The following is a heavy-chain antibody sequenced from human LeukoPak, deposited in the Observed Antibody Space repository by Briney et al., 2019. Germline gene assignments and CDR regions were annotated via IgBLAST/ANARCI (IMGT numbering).Heavy chain of an antibody. D-gene: IGHD6-13*01. J-gene: IGHJ6*03. V-gene: IGHV3-23*01. CDR2: ISGSGGST. CDR1: GFTFSSYA. Sequence: GGSLRLSCAASGFTFSSYAMSWVRQAPGKGLEWVSAISGSGGSTYYADSVKGRFTISRDNSKNTLYLQMNSLRAEDTAVYYCAKDGYSSSWYVYYYYMDVWGKGTTDTVSS. CDR3: AKDGYSSSWYVYYYYMDV.